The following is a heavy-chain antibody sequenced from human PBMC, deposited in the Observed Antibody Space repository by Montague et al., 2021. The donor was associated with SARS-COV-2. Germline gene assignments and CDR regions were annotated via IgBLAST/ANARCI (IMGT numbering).Heavy chain of an antibody. CDR2: VDYSGNT. D-gene: IGHD5-18*01. V-gene: IGHV4-39*01. CDR1: GGPISGSSDY. J-gene: IGHJ4*02. Sequence: SETLSLTCTVTGGPISGSSDYWGWIRRSPGKGLEWIVSVDYSGNTYYSPSLKSRLTISVDTSKNQFSLKLNSVTAADTALYYCARREYSYGWGDWGQGTLVTVSS. CDR3: ARREYSYGWGD.